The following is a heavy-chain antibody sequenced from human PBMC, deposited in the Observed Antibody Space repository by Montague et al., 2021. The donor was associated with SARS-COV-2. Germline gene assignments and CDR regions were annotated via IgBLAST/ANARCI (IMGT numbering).Heavy chain of an antibody. CDR1: GGSITSGGYY. CDR2: IYHTGST. D-gene: IGHD2-21*01. V-gene: IGHV4-31*03. J-gene: IGHJ2*01. CDR3: ARDRGWGSRGAGYIDL. Sequence: TLSLTCTVSGGSITSGGYYWTWIRQHPGKGLEWLGYIYHTGSTYYXXXLQSRLRTSVDTSKNEFSLTLTSVTAADTAIYYCARDRGWGSRGAGYIDLWGRGTLVTVSS.